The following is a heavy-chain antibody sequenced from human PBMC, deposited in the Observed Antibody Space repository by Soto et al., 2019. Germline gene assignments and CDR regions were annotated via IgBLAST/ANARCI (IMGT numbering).Heavy chain of an antibody. Sequence: QVQLQESGPGLVKPSQTLSLTCTVSGGSISSGGYYWSWIRQHPGKGLEWIGYIYYSGSTSYNPSLKSRVTIAVDTSKTQSSLELSSVTASHTAVYNCARSVTPCGPGTLVTVSS. V-gene: IGHV4-31*03. J-gene: IGHJ5*02. CDR1: GGSISSGGYY. D-gene: IGHD3-10*01. CDR2: IYYSGST. CDR3: ARSVTP.